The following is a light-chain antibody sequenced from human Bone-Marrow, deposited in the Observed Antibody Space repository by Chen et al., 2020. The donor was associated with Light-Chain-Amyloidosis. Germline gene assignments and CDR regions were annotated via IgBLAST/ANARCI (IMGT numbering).Light chain of an antibody. Sequence: QSALTQPASVSGSPGPSITLSCTGTSSDVGGDNHVSWYQQHPDKAPKLMMYEVTNRPSWVPDRCSGSKSDNTAYLTISGLQTEDEADYFCSSYTITNTLVFGSGTRVTVL. V-gene: IGLV2-14*01. CDR2: EVT. CDR1: SSDVGGDNH. J-gene: IGLJ1*01. CDR3: SSYTITNTLV.